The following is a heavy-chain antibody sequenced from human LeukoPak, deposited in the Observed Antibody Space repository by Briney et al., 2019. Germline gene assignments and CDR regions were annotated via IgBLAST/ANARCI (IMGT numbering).Heavy chain of an antibody. Sequence: PGGSLRLSCAASGFTFSSYGMHLVRQDPGKGLEGVAFIRFDGSNKYYADSVKGRFTISRDNSKNTLYLQMNSLRPEDTAVYYCAKDSKRWKTYYYASGSYHFDYWGQGTLVTVSS. V-gene: IGHV3-30*02. D-gene: IGHD3-10*01. CDR2: IRFDGSNK. CDR3: AKDSKRWKTYYYASGSYHFDY. CDR1: GFTFSSYG. J-gene: IGHJ4*02.